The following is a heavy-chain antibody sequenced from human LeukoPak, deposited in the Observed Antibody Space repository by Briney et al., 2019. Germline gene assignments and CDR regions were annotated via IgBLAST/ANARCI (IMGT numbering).Heavy chain of an antibody. CDR1: GFTFSSYA. CDR3: ARVPHPTYYFDY. V-gene: IGHV3-23*01. Sequence: PGGSLRVSCAASGFTFSSYAMSWVRLAPGKGLEWVSTVSGNGATTYYADSVKGRFTISRDNSKNTLDLQMSSLRAEDTAIYFCARVPHPTYYFDYWGRGTLVTVSS. J-gene: IGHJ4*02. D-gene: IGHD4-11*01. CDR2: VSGNGATT.